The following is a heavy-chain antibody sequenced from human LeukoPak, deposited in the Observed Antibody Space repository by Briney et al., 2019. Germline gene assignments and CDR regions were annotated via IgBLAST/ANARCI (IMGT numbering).Heavy chain of an antibody. V-gene: IGHV3-23*01. CDR2: ISGSGGST. J-gene: IGHJ4*02. D-gene: IGHD2/OR15-2a*01. CDR1: GFTFSSYA. CDR3: AKDLIGSALGGNY. Sequence: PGGSLRLSCAAFGFTFSSYAMSWVRQAPGKGLEWVSAISGSGGSTYYADSVKGRFTISRDNSKNTLYPQMNSLRAEDTAVYYCAKDLIGSALGGNYWGQGTLVTVSS.